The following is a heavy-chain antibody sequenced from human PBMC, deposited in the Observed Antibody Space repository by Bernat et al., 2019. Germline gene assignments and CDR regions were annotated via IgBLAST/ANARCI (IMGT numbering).Heavy chain of an antibody. J-gene: IGHJ4*02. CDR1: GFTFGDYA. Sequence: EVQLVESGGGLVQPGRSLRLSCTASGFTFGDYAMSWFRQAPGKGLEWVGFIRSKAYGGTTEYAASVKGRFTISRDDSKSIAYLQMNSLKTEDTAVYYCTLSQALQPSSSEIWSGWELLRFDYWGQGTLVTVSS. V-gene: IGHV3-49*03. D-gene: IGHD1-26*01. CDR2: IRSKAYGGTT. CDR3: TLSQALQPSSSEIWSGWELLRFDY.